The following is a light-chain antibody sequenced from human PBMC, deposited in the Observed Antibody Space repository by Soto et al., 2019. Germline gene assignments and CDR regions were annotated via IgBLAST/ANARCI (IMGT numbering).Light chain of an antibody. Sequence: DIHMTQSPSSLSLSVGDRVTITFRTSQNINAWLAWYQQRPGQAPKLLIYDASTVQSGVPSRFSGSGSGTEFTLTISSLQSEDFAVYYCQQYNNWISITFGQGTRLEI. J-gene: IGKJ5*01. CDR3: QQYNNWISIT. CDR2: DAS. V-gene: IGKV1-5*01. CDR1: QNINAW.